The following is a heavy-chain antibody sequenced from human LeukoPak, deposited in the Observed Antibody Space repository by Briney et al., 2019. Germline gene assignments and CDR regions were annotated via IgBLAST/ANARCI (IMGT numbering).Heavy chain of an antibody. Sequence: ASVKVSCKASGYTFTGYYMHWVRQAPGQGLEWMGWISAYNGNTNYAQKLQGRVTMTTDTSTSTAYMELRSLRSDDTAVYYCARDPSSGYSSTWYRYWGQGTLVTVSS. CDR1: GYTFTGYY. CDR2: ISAYNGNT. CDR3: ARDPSSGYSSTWYRY. V-gene: IGHV1-18*04. J-gene: IGHJ4*02. D-gene: IGHD6-13*01.